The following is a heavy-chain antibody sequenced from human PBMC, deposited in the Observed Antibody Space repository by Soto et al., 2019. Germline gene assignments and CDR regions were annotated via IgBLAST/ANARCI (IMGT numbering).Heavy chain of an antibody. D-gene: IGHD2-21*01. Sequence: EVRLLESGGGLVQPGGSLRLSCAASGFNFSTFTMIWVRQAPGKGLEWVSGISATTGNTYYADSVKGRFTISRDNFENTLFLQMNYLRAEDTALYYCAIESDGGYWGQGTLVTVSS. CDR3: AIESDGGY. CDR2: ISATTGNT. CDR1: GFNFSTFT. J-gene: IGHJ4*02. V-gene: IGHV3-23*01.